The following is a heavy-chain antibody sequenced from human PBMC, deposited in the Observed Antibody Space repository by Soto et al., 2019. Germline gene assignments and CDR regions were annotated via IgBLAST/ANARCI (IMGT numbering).Heavy chain of an antibody. V-gene: IGHV4-30-4*01. Sequence: QVQLQESGPGLVKPSQTLSLTCTVSGASISGGDYYWTWIRQPPGKGLEWIGSIYYTGNTYSNPFIASSLSVSLDPSNNPIALRLTSVTAPDTAICYCAIATADSSTYSLDYWGQGNRVTVSS. D-gene: IGHD3-22*01. CDR2: IYYTGNT. J-gene: IGHJ4*02. CDR3: AIATADSSTYSLDY. CDR1: GASISGGDYY.